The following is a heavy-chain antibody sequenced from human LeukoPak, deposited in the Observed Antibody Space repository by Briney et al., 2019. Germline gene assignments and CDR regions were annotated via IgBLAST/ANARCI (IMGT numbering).Heavy chain of an antibody. CDR2: IYHSGST. D-gene: IGHD3-22*01. CDR3: ARLVDLYYYDSSGYYYFDY. Sequence: PSETLSLTCTVSGYSISSGYYWGWIRQPPGKGLEWIGSIYHSGSTYYNPSLKSRVTISVDTSKNQFSLKLSSVTAADTAVYYCARLVDLYYYDSSGYYYFDYWGQGTLVTVSS. V-gene: IGHV4-38-2*02. CDR1: GYSISSGYY. J-gene: IGHJ4*02.